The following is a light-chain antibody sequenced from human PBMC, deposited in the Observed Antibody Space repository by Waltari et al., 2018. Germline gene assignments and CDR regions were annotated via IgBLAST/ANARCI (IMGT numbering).Light chain of an antibody. CDR3: MQALHTPPT. J-gene: IGKJ1*01. CDR1: QSLLHSHGYNY. Sequence: EIVMTQSPLSLPVTPGEPASIPCRSSQSLLHSHGYNYLNWYLQKPGQSPQLLIYLSFIRASGVPDRFTGSGAGTDFTLKISRVEAEDVGFYYCMQALHTPPTFGQGTRAEIK. CDR2: LSF. V-gene: IGKV2-28*01.